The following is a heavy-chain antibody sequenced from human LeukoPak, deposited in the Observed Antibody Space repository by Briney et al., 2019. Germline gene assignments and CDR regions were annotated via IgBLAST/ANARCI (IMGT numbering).Heavy chain of an antibody. CDR3: ARDYKYAFDN. J-gene: IGHJ4*02. V-gene: IGHV3-48*01. CDR2: IGIDSGNT. Sequence: PGGSLRLSCAASGFTFSDYSMKWVRQAPGKGLEWISYIGIDSGNTNYADSVKGRVTISGDKAKNSLYLQMNSLRVEDTAVYYCARDYKYAFDNWGQGTLVTVSS. D-gene: IGHD5-24*01. CDR1: GFTFSDYS.